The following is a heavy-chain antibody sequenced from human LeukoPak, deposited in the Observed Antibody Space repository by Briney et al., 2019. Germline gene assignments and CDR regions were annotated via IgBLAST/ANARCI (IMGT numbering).Heavy chain of an antibody. V-gene: IGHV1-18*01. D-gene: IGHD3-10*01. J-gene: IGHJ6*03. CDR1: GYTFTSYG. CDR2: ISAYNGNT. CDR3: ARGRKDTVRANTAIYYDYYLGV. Sequence: GASVKVSCKASGYTFTSYGISWVRQAPGQGLEWMGWISAYNGNTNYAQKLQGRVTMTRNTSISTAYMELSGLRSGDTAVYFCARGRKDTVRANTAIYYDYYLGVWGKGTTVTISS.